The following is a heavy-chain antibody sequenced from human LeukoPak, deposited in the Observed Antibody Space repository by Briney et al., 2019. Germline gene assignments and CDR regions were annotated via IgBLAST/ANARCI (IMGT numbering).Heavy chain of an antibody. J-gene: IGHJ6*03. CDR2: ISPYKGNT. CDR1: GYSFTSYG. Sequence: ASVKVSCKASGYSFTSYGISWVRQAPGQGLEWMGWISPYKGNTNYTQNLQGRVTMTTDTSTRTAYMELRSLRSDDTAVYYCARGGYCSSTSCLSGWDFHCYMDVWGKGTTVTVSS. V-gene: IGHV1-18*01. D-gene: IGHD2-2*01. CDR3: ARGGYCSSTSCLSGWDFHCYMDV.